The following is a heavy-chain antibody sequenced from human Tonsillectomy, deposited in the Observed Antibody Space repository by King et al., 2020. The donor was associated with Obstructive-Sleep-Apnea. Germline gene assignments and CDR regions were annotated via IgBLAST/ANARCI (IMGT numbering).Heavy chain of an antibody. J-gene: IGHJ3*02. V-gene: IGHV5-10-1*03. CDR1: GYSFTSYW. Sequence: VQLVQSGAEVKKPGESLRISCKGFGYSFTSYWITWVRQVPGKGLEWMGRIDPSDSHINYSPSFQGHVTISGDKSISTAYLQWNSLKASDTDMYYCARIRDYDILTGYYNDAFDKWGQGKMVTVPS. CDR3: ARIRDYDILTGYYNDAFDK. D-gene: IGHD3-9*01. CDR2: IDPSDSHI.